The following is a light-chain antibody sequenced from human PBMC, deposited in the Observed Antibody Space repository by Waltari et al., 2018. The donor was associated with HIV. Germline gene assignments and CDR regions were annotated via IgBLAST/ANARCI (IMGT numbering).Light chain of an antibody. V-gene: IGKV3-11*01. CDR2: DAF. CDR3: QKRSNWPLT. J-gene: IGKJ4*01. CDR1: QSVRSL. Sequence: EIVLTQSPATLSLSPGERATLSCRASQSVRSLLGWYQQKPGQAPRLLIYDAFNRATGTPARFSGSGSGTDFTLTISSLEPEDFAVYYCQKRSNWPLTFGGGTKVEIK.